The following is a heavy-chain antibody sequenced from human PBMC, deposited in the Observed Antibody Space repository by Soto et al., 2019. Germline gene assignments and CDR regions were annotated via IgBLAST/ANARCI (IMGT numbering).Heavy chain of an antibody. CDR3: AKGLDTSRYGAMDV. Sequence: PGGSLRLSCAASGFTFSRYAMSGVRQAPGEGLEWVSVISGGDAATYYADSVKGRFTVSRDNSKNTVYLQMNSLRAEDTAVYYCAKGLDTSRYGAMDVWGQGNPGHRLL. V-gene: IGHV3-23*01. J-gene: IGHJ6*02. CDR1: GFTFSRYA. D-gene: IGHD2-2*01. CDR2: ISGGDAAT.